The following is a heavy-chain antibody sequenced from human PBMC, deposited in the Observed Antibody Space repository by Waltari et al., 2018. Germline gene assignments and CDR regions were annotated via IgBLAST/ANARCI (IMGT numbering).Heavy chain of an antibody. CDR2: IYYSGST. J-gene: IGHJ4*02. CDR3: ARDLLMMVRGVTPVRYFDY. Sequence: QVQLQESGPGLVQPSETLSLTCTVSGGSISSHYWSWIRQPPGKGLEWIGYIYYSGSTNYNPSLKSRVTISVDTSKNQFSLKLSSVTAADTAVYYCARDLLMMVRGVTPVRYFDYWGQGTLVTVSS. V-gene: IGHV4-59*11. D-gene: IGHD3-10*01. CDR1: GGSISSHY.